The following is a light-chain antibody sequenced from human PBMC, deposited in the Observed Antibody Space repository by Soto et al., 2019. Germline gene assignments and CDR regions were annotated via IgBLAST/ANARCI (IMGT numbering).Light chain of an antibody. Sequence: DIQMTQSPSTLSASVGDRVTITCRASQNINNWLAWYQQKPGKVPKLLIYTASSLESGVPSRFSGSGSGTEFTLIISCRQPDDVATYYCQQYNSYSRGTFGQGTKVEIK. CDR2: TAS. J-gene: IGKJ1*01. V-gene: IGKV1-5*03. CDR3: QQYNSYSRGT. CDR1: QNINNW.